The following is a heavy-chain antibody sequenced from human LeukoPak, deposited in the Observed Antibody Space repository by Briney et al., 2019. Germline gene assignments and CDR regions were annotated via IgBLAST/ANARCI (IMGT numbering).Heavy chain of an antibody. CDR3: ARDETYFESTGYYYNLY. J-gene: IGHJ4*02. D-gene: IGHD3-22*01. V-gene: IGHV4-39*07. CDR1: GGSITSVNHY. CDR2: IYYSGST. Sequence: SETLSLTCTVSGGSITSVNHYWGWIRQPPGKGLEWIGNIYYSGSTYYNPSVESRVTISLDTSKNQFSLKLSSVTAADTAVYYCARDETYFESTGYYYNLYWGQGTLVTVSS.